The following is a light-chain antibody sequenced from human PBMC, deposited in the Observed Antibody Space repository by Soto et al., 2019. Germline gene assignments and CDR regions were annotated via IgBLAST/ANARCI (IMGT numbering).Light chain of an antibody. CDR1: QTVNSDY. V-gene: IGKV3-20*01. Sequence: ETVLTQSPGTVSLSPGERATLSCTTSQTVNSDYLAWYQQKPGQAPRLLIYGVFNRDTGIPDRFSGSGSGTYFTLTISGLEPEESAVYYCQHYDGSPRTFGQGTNLEI. CDR3: QHYDGSPRT. CDR2: GVF. J-gene: IGKJ2*01.